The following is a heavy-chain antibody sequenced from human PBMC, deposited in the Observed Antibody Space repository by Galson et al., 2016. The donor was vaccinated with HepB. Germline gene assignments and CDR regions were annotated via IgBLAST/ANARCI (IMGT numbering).Heavy chain of an antibody. Sequence: SVKVSCKASGYNISSYGITWVRQAPGQGLEWMGWISGYNGNTNYARKLQDRITMTSDTSTNTAYMELRSLKSDDTALYYCARGQWEPPDYWGQGALVTVSS. CDR2: ISGYNGNT. CDR1: GYNISSYG. CDR3: ARGQWEPPDY. V-gene: IGHV1-18*01. J-gene: IGHJ4*02. D-gene: IGHD1-26*01.